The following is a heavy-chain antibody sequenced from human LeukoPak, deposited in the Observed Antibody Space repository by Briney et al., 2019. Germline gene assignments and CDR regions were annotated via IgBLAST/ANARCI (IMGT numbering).Heavy chain of an antibody. J-gene: IGHJ4*02. Sequence: SETLSLTCTVSGGSISSYYWSWIRQPPGKGLEWIGYIYYSGSTNYNPSLKSRVTISVDTSKNQFSLKLSSVTAAETAVYYCARYGGSNDYWGQGTLVTVSS. CDR1: GGSISSYY. CDR2: IYYSGST. V-gene: IGHV4-59*01. D-gene: IGHD4-23*01. CDR3: ARYGGSNDY.